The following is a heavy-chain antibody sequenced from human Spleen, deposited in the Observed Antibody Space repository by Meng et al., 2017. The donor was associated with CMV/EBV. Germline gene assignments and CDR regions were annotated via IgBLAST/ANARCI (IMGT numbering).Heavy chain of an antibody. CDR2: IYYSRST. V-gene: IGHV4-30-2*03. CDR1: GDSINTGGFS. Sequence: VYGDSINTGGFSWNWIRPHAEKGLGWIGSIYYSRSTYYKPSLKSRVTISADTSKNQFSLKLSSVTAADTAVYYCARGRWLQLGYFDYWGQGTLVTVSS. D-gene: IGHD5-24*01. CDR3: ARGRWLQLGYFDY. J-gene: IGHJ4*02.